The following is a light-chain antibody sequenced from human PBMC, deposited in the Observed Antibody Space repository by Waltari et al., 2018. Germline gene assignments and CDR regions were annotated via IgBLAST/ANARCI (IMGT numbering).Light chain of an antibody. J-gene: IGLJ3*02. CDR2: DVS. V-gene: IGLV2-14*01. CDR3: SSYTSSSTWV. CDR1: SSDVGGYNY. Sequence: QSALTQPASVSGSPGPSITISCTGPSSDVGGYNYVPWYQQHPGKAPKLMIYDVSKRPSGVSNRFSGSKSGNTASLTISGLQAEDEADYYCSSYTSSSTWVFGGGTKLTVL.